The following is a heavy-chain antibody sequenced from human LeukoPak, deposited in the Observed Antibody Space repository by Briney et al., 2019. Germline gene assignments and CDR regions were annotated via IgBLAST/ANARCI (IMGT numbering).Heavy chain of an antibody. V-gene: IGHV4-34*01. J-gene: IGHJ5*02. D-gene: IGHD2-2*01. Sequence: PSETLSLTCAVYGGSFSDYYWSWIRQPPGKGLEWIGEINHGGSTNYNPSLKSRVTISVDTSKNQFSLKVSSVTAADTAVYYCARDACTSTTCSGAPFDPWGQGTLVTVSS. CDR2: INHGGST. CDR1: GGSFSDYY. CDR3: ARDACTSTTCSGAPFDP.